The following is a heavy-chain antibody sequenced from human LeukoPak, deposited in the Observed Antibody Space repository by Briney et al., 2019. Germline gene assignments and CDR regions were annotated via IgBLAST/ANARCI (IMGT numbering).Heavy chain of an antibody. V-gene: IGHV3-23*01. J-gene: IGHJ5*02. Sequence: PGGSLRLSCAASGFTFSSYAMSWVRQAPGKGLEWVSAISGSGGSTYYADSVRGRFTISRDNSKNTLFLQMNSLRVEDTATYYCAKPLYDSPLTGDPGAQRPLVPVSS. CDR1: GFTFSSYA. D-gene: IGHD3-22*01. CDR2: ISGSGGST. CDR3: AKPLYDSPLTGDP.